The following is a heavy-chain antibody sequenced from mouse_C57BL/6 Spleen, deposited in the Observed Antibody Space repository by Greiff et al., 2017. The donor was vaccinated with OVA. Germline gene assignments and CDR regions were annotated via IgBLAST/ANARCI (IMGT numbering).Heavy chain of an antibody. CDR3: ARDYYGSSYFDY. J-gene: IGHJ2*01. D-gene: IGHD1-1*01. CDR2: INPSNGGT. Sequence: QVQLQQSGTELVKPGASVKLSCKASGYTFTSYWMHWVKQRPGQGLEWIGNINPSNGGTNYNEKFKSEATLTVDKSSSTAYMQLSSLTSEDSAVYYCARDYYGSSYFDYWGQGTTLTVSS. V-gene: IGHV1-53*01. CDR1: GYTFTSYW.